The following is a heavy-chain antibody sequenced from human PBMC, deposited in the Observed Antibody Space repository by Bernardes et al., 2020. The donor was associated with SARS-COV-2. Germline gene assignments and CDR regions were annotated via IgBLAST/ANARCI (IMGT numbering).Heavy chain of an antibody. J-gene: IGHJ4*02. CDR2: IFPDGYAT. CDR3: ARIDSYDSGGYTGNF. D-gene: IGHD3-22*01. Sequence: GESLKISCQGSGFNFANNWHGWVRQMPGKGLEWVWTIFPDGYATRYSPYFQGQVSLAADKSLSTDYLQWRSLKAEDTAIYYCARIDSYDSGGYTGNFWGQGTLVTVSS. V-gene: IGHV5-51*01. CDR1: GFNFANNW.